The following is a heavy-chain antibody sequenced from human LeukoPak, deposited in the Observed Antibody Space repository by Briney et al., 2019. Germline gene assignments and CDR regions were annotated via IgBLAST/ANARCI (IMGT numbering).Heavy chain of an antibody. D-gene: IGHD6-13*01. V-gene: IGHV4-39*01. CDR2: IYYSGST. CDR3: ASKDSSWYYFDS. Sequence: SETLSLTCNVSGGSISGSSYYWAWIRQPPGKGLEWIGSIYYSGSTYYNPSLKSRLTISVDTSKNQFSLKLNSVTAADTAVYYCASKDSSWYYFDSWDQGSLVTVSS. CDR1: GGSISGSSYY. J-gene: IGHJ4*02.